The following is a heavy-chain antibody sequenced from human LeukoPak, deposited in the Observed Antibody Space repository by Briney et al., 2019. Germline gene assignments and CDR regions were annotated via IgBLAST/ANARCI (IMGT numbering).Heavy chain of an antibody. V-gene: IGHV3-7*01. CDR1: GFSFSYYW. CDR3: ARGWGDCSSVSCYTGGDVFDI. Sequence: GGSLRLSCGASGFSFSYYWVTWVRQGPRKGLEWVANIKYDGSEKHYVESVKGRFTISRDNAKNSLYLQMNSLSVEDTAVYYGARGWGDCSSVSCYTGGDVFDIWGQGTKVTVSS. J-gene: IGHJ3*02. D-gene: IGHD2-2*02. CDR2: IKYDGSEK.